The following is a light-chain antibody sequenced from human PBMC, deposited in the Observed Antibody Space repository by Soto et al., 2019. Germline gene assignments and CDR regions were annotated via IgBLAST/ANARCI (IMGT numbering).Light chain of an antibody. Sequence: ETVLMQSPDTLSLSPGKGATLSCRASQTVRASQLAWYQQKPGQSPRLLIYGVSNRATDIPDRFGGSGSGTDFTLTISRLEPEDCAVYYCHQYSNPPHTFGQGTKLEIK. CDR2: GVS. V-gene: IGKV3-20*01. J-gene: IGKJ2*01. CDR3: HQYSNPPHT. CDR1: QTVRASQ.